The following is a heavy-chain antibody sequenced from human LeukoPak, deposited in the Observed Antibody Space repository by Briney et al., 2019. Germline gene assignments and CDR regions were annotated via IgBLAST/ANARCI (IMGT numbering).Heavy chain of an antibody. Sequence: GGSLRLSCATSGFTFSSYGMHWVRQAPCKGLEWVAFIRYDGSNKYYADSVKGRFTISRDNSKNTLYLQMNSLRAEDTAVYYCAIYHLGYSYGLDYWGQGTLVTVSS. CDR3: AIYHLGYSYGLDY. CDR1: GFTFSSYG. V-gene: IGHV3-30*02. J-gene: IGHJ4*02. CDR2: IRYDGSNK. D-gene: IGHD5-18*01.